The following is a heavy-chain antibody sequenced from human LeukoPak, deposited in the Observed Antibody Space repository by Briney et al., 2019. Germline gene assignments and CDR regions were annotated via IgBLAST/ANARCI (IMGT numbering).Heavy chain of an antibody. D-gene: IGHD1-26*01. CDR2: IIPNSGGT. CDR1: GYTFTGYY. J-gene: IGHJ4*02. CDR3: ARRSGSYYPDY. V-gene: IGHV1-2*06. Sequence: ASVKVSCKASGYTFTGYYMHWVRQAPGQGLEWMGRIIPNSGGTNYAQKFQDRVTMTRDTSTSTAYMELSRLRSDDTAVYYCARRSGSYYPDYWGQGTLVTVSS.